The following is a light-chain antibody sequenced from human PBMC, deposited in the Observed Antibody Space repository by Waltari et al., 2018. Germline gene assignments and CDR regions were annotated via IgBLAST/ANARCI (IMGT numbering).Light chain of an antibody. CDR2: DAS. V-gene: IGKV3-11*01. CDR3: LQRNNWPPVT. CDR1: QSVSNY. Sequence: EIVLTQSPATLSLSPGQRATLSCRASQSVSNYLAWYQQKPGQAPRLLIYDASNRATGIPARFSGSGSGTDFTHTISSLEPEDFAVYYCLQRNNWPPVTFGQGTKLEIK. J-gene: IGKJ2*01.